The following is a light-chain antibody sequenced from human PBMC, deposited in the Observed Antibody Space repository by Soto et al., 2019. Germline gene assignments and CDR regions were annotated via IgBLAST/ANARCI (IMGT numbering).Light chain of an antibody. Sequence: EIVITQSPATLSVSPGERATLSCRASQSISSNLAWYQHKPGQTPRLLIYGASTRATGIPDRFSGSGSGTEFTLTISSLHSEDCAVSYGQQYNNWSLSTIGPGTKLEIK. CDR1: QSISSN. V-gene: IGKV3-15*01. J-gene: IGKJ2*02. CDR2: GAS. CDR3: QQYNNWSLST.